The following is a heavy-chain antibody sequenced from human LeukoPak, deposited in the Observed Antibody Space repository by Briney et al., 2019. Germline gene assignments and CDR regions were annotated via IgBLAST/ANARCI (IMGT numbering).Heavy chain of an antibody. D-gene: IGHD6-13*01. CDR3: ARDGASSWFSYYFDY. CDR2: ISYDGSNK. Sequence: GGSLRLSCAASGFTFSSYAMHWVRQAPGKGLEWVAVISYDGSNKYYADSVKGRFTISRDNSKNTRYLQMNSLRAEDTAVYYCARDGASSWFSYYFDYWGQGTLVTVSS. CDR1: GFTFSSYA. V-gene: IGHV3-30*04. J-gene: IGHJ4*02.